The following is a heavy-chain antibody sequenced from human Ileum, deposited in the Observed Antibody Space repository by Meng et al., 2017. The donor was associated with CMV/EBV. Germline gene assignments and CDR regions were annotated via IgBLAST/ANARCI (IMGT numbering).Heavy chain of an antibody. CDR3: ARGGEEARNYYHGMDV. J-gene: IGHJ6*02. CDR2: IYYSGSN. Sequence: GSLRLSCTVSGGSVSSGNYYWNWIRQPPGMRLEWIGYIYYSGSNNYNPSLKSRVTISVDTPKNQFSLRLSSVTAADTAVYYCARGGEEARNYYHGMDVWGQGTTVTV. V-gene: IGHV4-61*01. CDR1: GGSVSSGNYY. D-gene: IGHD2-21*01.